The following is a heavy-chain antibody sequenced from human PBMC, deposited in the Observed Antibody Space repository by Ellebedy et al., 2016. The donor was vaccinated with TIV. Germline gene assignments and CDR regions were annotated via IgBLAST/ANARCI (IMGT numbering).Heavy chain of an antibody. D-gene: IGHD1-7*01. Sequence: GESLKISCAASGFTFNFYAMSWVRQAPGKGLEWVSGVSGSGGNTYYADSVKGRFTISRDNSKNTVYLQMNSLRAEDTAVYYCARDLKCELRSEYCYYAMDVWGQGTTVTVSS. CDR2: VSGSGGNT. J-gene: IGHJ6*02. V-gene: IGHV3-23*01. CDR1: GFTFNFYA. CDR3: ARDLKCELRSEYCYYAMDV.